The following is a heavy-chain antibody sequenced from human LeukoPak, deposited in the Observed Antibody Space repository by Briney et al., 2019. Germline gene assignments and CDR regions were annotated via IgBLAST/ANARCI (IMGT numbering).Heavy chain of an antibody. V-gene: IGHV3-21*01. Sequence: PGGSLRLSCAASGFTFSSYSMNWVRQAPGKGLEWFSSISSSSSYIYYADSVKGRFTISRDNAKNSLYLQINSLRAEDTAVYYCADVDTAMVWGQGTLVTVSS. CDR1: GFTFSSYS. CDR2: ISSSSSYI. J-gene: IGHJ4*02. CDR3: ADVDTAMV. D-gene: IGHD5-18*01.